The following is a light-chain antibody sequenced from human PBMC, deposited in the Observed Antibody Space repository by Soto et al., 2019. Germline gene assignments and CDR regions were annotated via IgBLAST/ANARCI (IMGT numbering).Light chain of an antibody. CDR3: VLYMGSGISV. Sequence: QTVVTQEPSFSVSPGRTVTLTCGLSSGSVSTSYYPSWYQQTPGQAPRTLIYTTNTRSSGVPDRFSGSILGTKAALTITGAQADDESDYYCVLYMGSGISVFGGGTKVTVL. CDR1: SGSVSTSYY. CDR2: TTN. V-gene: IGLV8-61*01. J-gene: IGLJ3*02.